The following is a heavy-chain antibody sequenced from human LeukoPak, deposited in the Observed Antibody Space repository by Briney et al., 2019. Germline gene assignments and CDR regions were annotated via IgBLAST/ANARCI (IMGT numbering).Heavy chain of an antibody. CDR1: GYTFTGYH. CDR3: ARDVVVVPAAISHDAFDI. D-gene: IGHD2-2*01. Sequence: ASVKVSCKASGYTFTGYHTHWVRQAPGQGLEWMGWINPNSGGTNYAQKFQGRVTMTRDTSISTAYMELSRLRSDDTAVYYCARDVVVVPAAISHDAFDIWGQGTMVTVPS. CDR2: INPNSGGT. V-gene: IGHV1-2*02. J-gene: IGHJ3*02.